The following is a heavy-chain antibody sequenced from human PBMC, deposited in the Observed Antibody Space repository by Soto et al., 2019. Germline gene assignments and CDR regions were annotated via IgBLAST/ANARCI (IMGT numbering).Heavy chain of an antibody. CDR2: IDSDGGST. V-gene: IGHV3-74*01. D-gene: IGHD1-26*01. Sequence: EVQLVEAGGGLVQPGGSLRVSWAAPGFTFGSYWMNWVRQAPGKGLVWVSRIDSDGGSTTYADSVKGRFTTSRANAKNTLYLQMSSLRVEDTAVYYCARGSPYGMDVWGQGTTVTVSS. J-gene: IGHJ6*02. CDR1: GFTFGSYW. CDR3: ARGSPYGMDV.